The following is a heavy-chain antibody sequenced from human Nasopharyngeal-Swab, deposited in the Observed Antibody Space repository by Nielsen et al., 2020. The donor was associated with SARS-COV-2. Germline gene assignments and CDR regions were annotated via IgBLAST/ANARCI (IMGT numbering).Heavy chain of an antibody. V-gene: IGHV3-33*08. D-gene: IGHD2-21*01. CDR1: GFTFSSYG. J-gene: IGHJ4*02. Sequence: SLKISCAASGFTFSSYGMHWVRQAPCKGLEWVAVIWYDGSNKYYADSVKGRFTISRDNSKNTLYLQMNSLRAEDTAVYYCARDWGGTLWYWGQGTLVTVSS. CDR2: IWYDGSNK. CDR3: ARDWGGTLWY.